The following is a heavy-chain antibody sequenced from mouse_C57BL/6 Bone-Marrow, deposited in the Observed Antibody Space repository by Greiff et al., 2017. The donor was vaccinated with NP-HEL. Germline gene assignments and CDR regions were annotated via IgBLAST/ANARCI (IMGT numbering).Heavy chain of an antibody. Sequence: EVQLQQSGGGLVKPGGSLKLSCAASGFTFSSYAMSWVRQTPEKRLEWVATISDGGSYTYYPDNVKGRFTISRDNAKNNLYLQMSHLKSEDTAMYYCARDPLYSNYLFDYWGQGTTLTVSS. D-gene: IGHD2-5*01. J-gene: IGHJ2*01. CDR1: GFTFSSYA. V-gene: IGHV5-4*01. CDR3: ARDPLYSNYLFDY. CDR2: ISDGGSYT.